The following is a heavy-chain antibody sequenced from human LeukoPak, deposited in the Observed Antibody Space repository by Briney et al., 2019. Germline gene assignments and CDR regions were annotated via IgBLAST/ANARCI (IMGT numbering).Heavy chain of an antibody. CDR3: AEGGVLTLTFDD. Sequence: SETLSLTCAVSGGSISRSDYYWGWIRQPPGKGLEWIGHIYYSGTIHYSPSLQSRVIISVDTSKNQFSLKMNSVTAADTALYYCAEGGVLTLTFDDWGQGTQVTVSS. CDR2: IYYSGTI. V-gene: IGHV4-39*07. J-gene: IGHJ4*02. CDR1: GGSISRSDYY. D-gene: IGHD3-16*01.